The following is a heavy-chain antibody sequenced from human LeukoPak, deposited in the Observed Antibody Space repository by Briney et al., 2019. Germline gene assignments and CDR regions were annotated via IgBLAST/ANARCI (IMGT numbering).Heavy chain of an antibody. CDR2: VSGSGSST. V-gene: IGHV3-23*01. J-gene: IGHJ4*02. D-gene: IGHD3-9*01. CDR1: GLTFSSYA. CDR3: AKMNVLTGYYTPNFDF. Sequence: PGGSLRLSCAASGLTFSSYAMSWVRQAPRKGLEWVSVVSGSGSSTDYADSVKGRFTISRDNSKNTLYLQMSSLSAEDTAVYYCAKMNVLTGYYTPNFDFWGQGTLVTVSS.